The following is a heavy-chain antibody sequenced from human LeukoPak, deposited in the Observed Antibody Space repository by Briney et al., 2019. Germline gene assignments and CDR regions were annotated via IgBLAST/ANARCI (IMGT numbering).Heavy chain of an antibody. CDR1: GFTFSSYG. D-gene: IGHD3-10*01. CDR2: ISYDGSNK. J-gene: IGHJ6*02. Sequence: GGSLRLSCAASGFTFSSYGMHWVRQAPGKGLEWEAVISYDGSNKYYADSVKGRFTISRDNSKNTLYLQMNSLRAEDTAVYYCAKDAGRLPNTYYYGSGSSLMDVWGQGTTVTVSS. V-gene: IGHV3-30*18. CDR3: AKDAGRLPNTYYYGSGSSLMDV.